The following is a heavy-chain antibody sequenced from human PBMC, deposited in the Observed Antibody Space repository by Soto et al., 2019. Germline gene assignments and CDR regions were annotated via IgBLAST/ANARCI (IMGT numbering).Heavy chain of an antibody. CDR2: IIPIFGTA. D-gene: IGHD6-19*01. CDR1: GGTFSSYA. V-gene: IGHV1-69*05. J-gene: IGHJ5*02. CDR3: ARDPRAVAGTRGWFDP. Sequence: QVQLVQSGAEVKKPGSSVKVSCKASGGTFSSYAISWVRQAPGQGLEWMGGIIPIFGTANYAQKFQGRVTITXXEXTXXAYMEPSSLRSEDTAVYYCARDPRAVAGTRGWFDPWGQGTLVTVSS.